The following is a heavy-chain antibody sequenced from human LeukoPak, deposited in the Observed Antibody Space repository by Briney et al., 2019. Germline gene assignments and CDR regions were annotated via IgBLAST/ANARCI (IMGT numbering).Heavy chain of an antibody. J-gene: IGHJ3*02. Sequence: TSETLSLTCTVSGGSISSYYWGWIRQAPGKGLEWIGSIYNSGSTYYNPSLKSRVTISVDMSKNQFSLKLSSVTAADTAVYYCARERGDFDAFDIWGQGTMVTVSS. CDR1: GGSISSYY. V-gene: IGHV4-39*07. CDR2: IYNSGST. D-gene: IGHD2-21*01. CDR3: ARERGDFDAFDI.